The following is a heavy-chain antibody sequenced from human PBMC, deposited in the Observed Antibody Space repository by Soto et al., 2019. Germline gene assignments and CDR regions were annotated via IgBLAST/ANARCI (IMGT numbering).Heavy chain of an antibody. Sequence: GGSLRLSCAASGFTFSSYEMNWVRQAPGKGLEWVSYISSSGSTIYYADSVKGRFTISRDNAKNSLYLQMNSLRAEDTAVYYCARADYYYGMVVWGQGTTVTVSS. V-gene: IGHV3-48*03. J-gene: IGHJ6*02. CDR1: GFTFSSYE. CDR3: ARADYYYGMVV. CDR2: ISSSGSTI.